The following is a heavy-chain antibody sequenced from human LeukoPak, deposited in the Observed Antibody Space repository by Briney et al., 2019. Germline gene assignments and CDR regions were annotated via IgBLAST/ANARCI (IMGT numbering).Heavy chain of an antibody. Sequence: SETLSLTCTVSGCSISSYYWSWVRQPPGKGLEWVGYIYYNGSTNYNPSLKSRVTISVDTSKNQFSLKLSSVTAEDTAVYYCARVGYSFGYFDYWGQGTLVTVSS. J-gene: IGHJ4*02. CDR2: IYYNGST. D-gene: IGHD5-18*01. CDR1: GCSISSYY. V-gene: IGHV4-59*01. CDR3: ARVGYSFGYFDY.